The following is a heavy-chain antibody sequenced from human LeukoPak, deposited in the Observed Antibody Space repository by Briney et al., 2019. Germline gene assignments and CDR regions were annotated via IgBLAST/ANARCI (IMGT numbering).Heavy chain of an antibody. D-gene: IGHD3-22*01. Sequence: GRSXXLSCAASGFTFSSYAXSWVRQAPGKXLEXVSAISGSGGSTYYADSVKGRFTISRDNSKNTLYLQMNSLRAEDTAVYYCANPDSSGYYLGPSYAFDIWSQGTMVTVSS. V-gene: IGHV3-23*01. CDR2: ISGSGGST. CDR1: GFTFSSYA. CDR3: ANPDSSGYYLGPSYAFDI. J-gene: IGHJ3*02.